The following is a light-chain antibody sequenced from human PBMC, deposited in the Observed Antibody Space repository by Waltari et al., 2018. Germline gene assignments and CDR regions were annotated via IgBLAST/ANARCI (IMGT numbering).Light chain of an antibody. J-gene: IGLJ3*02. Sequence: QSALTQPRSVSGSPGQSVTISCTGTSSDVGGYNYVSWYQQPPGKAPKLMLYDVSKRPSGVPDRFSGSKSVNTASLTISGLQAEDDADYYCCSYADRYTWVFGGGTKLTVL. CDR2: DVS. CDR3: CSYADRYTWV. V-gene: IGLV2-11*01. CDR1: SSDVGGYNY.